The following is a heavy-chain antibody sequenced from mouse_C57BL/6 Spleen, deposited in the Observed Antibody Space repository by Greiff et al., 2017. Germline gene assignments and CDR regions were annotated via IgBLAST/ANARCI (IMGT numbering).Heavy chain of an antibody. J-gene: IGHJ2*01. D-gene: IGHD1-1*01. CDR2: IHPNSGST. V-gene: IGHV1-64*01. CDR1: GYTFTSYW. Sequence: QVQLLQPGAELVKPGASVKLSCKASGYTFTSYWLHWVKQRPGQGLEWIGMIHPNSGSTNYNEKFKSKATLTVDKSSSTAYMQLSSLTSEDSAVYYCAREGFITTVVASFDYWGQGTTLTVSS. CDR3: AREGFITTVVASFDY.